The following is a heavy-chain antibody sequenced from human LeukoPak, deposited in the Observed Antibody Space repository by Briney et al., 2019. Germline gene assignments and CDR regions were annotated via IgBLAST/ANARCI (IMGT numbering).Heavy chain of an antibody. CDR2: IYTSGST. D-gene: IGHD3-10*01. J-gene: IGHJ4*02. V-gene: IGHV4-61*02. CDR1: GGSISSGSYY. CDR3: ARDLGEDGSNDY. Sequence: SETLSLTCTVSGGSISSGSYYWSWIRQPAGKGLEWIGRIYTSGSTNYNPSLKSRVTISVDTSKNQFSLKLSSVTAADTAVYYCARDLGEDGSNDYWGQGTLVTVSS.